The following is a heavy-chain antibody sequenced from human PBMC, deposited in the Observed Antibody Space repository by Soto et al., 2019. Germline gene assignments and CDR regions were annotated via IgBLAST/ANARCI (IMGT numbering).Heavy chain of an antibody. CDR1: VFTFSSYA. J-gene: IGHJ4*02. CDR3: ARDGSYYDVLTEHYFDV. Sequence: ESGGGVVQPGRSLRLSCAASVFTFSSYAMHWVRQAPGKGLEWVAVISDDGTNKDYADSVKGRFTISRDKSKSTLDLQMDSLRPEDTAVYYCARDGSYYDVLTEHYFDVWGQGTLVSVSA. V-gene: IGHV3-30*04. CDR2: ISDDGTNK. D-gene: IGHD3-9*01.